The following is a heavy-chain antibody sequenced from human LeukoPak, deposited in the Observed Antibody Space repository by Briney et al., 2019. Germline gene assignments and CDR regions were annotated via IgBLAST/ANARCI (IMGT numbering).Heavy chain of an antibody. D-gene: IGHD1-26*01. J-gene: IGHJ4*02. CDR1: GSSFSRYA. CDR3: ARAREGATFDY. CDR2: ITSNGGST. Sequence: GGSLRLSCAASGSSFSRYAMHWVRQAPGKGLEHVSAITSNGGSTYYANSVKGRFTISRDNSKNTLYLQMGSLRAEDMAVYYCARAREGATFDYWGQGTLVTVSS. V-gene: IGHV3-64*01.